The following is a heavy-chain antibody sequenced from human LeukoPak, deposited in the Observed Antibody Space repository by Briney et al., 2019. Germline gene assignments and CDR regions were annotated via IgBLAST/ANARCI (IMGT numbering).Heavy chain of an antibody. J-gene: IGHJ4*02. CDR3: AKDSSVPYGITD. D-gene: IGHD4-17*01. CDR2: ISPSDGNT. V-gene: IGHV3-23*01. CDR1: GFTFSKYA. Sequence: PGGSLRLSCVASGFTFSKYAMSWVRQAPGKGLEWVSAISPSDGNTFYADSVKGWFTISRDNSKNTLSLQMNSLRAEDTALYYCAKDSSVPYGITDWGQGTLVTVSS.